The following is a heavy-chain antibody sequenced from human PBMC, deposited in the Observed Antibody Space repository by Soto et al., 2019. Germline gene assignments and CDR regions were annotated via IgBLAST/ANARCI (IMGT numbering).Heavy chain of an antibody. V-gene: IGHV4-4*02. J-gene: IGHJ6*02. D-gene: IGHD1-1*01. CDR1: SDSISSNNW. CDR3: ARDGTFPYGMDV. CDR2: IYHSGST. Sequence: SETLSLTCDVSSDSISSNNWWSWVRQPPGKGLEWIGEIYHSGSTNYNPSLKSRVTISVDKSKNQFSLKLNSVTAADTAIYYCARDGTFPYGMDVWGQGTTVTVSS.